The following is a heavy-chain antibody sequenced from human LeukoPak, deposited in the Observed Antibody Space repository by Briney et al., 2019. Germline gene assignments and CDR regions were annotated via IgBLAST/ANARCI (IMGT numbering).Heavy chain of an antibody. D-gene: IGHD3-16*01. CDR3: ARSSKALGDFAY. CDR2: IYYSGST. CDR1: GGSISSYY. V-gene: IGHV4-59*08. Sequence: SETLSLTCTVSGGSISSYYWSWIRQPPGKGLEWIGYIYYSGSTNYNPSLKSRVTISVDTSKTQYSLKLSSVTAADTAVYYCARSSKALGDFAYWGQGTLVTVSS. J-gene: IGHJ4*02.